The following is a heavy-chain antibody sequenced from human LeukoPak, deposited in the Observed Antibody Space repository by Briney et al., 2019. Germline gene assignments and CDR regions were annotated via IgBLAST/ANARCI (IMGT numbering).Heavy chain of an antibody. CDR1: GYTFTSYD. D-gene: IGHD3-22*01. CDR2: MNPNSGNT. Sequence: ASVKVSCKASGYTFTSYDINWVRQATGQGLEWMGWMNPNSGNTGYVQKFQGRVTITRNTSISTAYMELSSLRSEDTAVYYCVKVIRYYYENDYWGQGTLVTVSS. CDR3: VKVIRYYYENDY. J-gene: IGHJ4*02. V-gene: IGHV1-8*03.